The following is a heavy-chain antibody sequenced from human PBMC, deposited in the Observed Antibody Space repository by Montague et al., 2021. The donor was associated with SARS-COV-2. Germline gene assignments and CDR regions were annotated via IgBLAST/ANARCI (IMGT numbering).Heavy chain of an antibody. Sequence: SLRLSCAASGFTFSTFWMTWVRQVPGKGLEWVANIKQEGSEKYYVDSGKGRFTISRDNAKNSLYLQLDSLRAEDTAVYYCARGYDSSGYQYWGQGTLVTVSS. CDR3: ARGYDSSGYQY. V-gene: IGHV3-7*05. J-gene: IGHJ4*02. CDR1: GFTFSTFW. D-gene: IGHD3-22*01. CDR2: IKQEGSEK.